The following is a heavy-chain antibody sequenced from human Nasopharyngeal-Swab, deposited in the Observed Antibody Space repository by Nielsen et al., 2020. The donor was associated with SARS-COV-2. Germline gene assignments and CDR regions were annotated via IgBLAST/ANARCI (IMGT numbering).Heavy chain of an antibody. Sequence: VRQAPGKGLAWVSSISSSSSYIYYADSVKGRFTISRDNAKNSLYLQMNSLRAEDTAVYYCARDRSNWGSYYYYYGMDVWGQGTTVTVSS. CDR3: ARDRSNWGSYYYYYGMDV. J-gene: IGHJ6*02. D-gene: IGHD7-27*01. V-gene: IGHV3-21*01. CDR2: ISSSSSYI.